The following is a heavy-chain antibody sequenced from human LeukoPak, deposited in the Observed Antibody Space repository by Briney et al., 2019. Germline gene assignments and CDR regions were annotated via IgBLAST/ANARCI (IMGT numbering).Heavy chain of an antibody. Sequence: GGSLRLSCAASGFTFSRYGMHWVRQAPGKGLEWVAVIWYDGTNEDYADSVKGRFAISRDSSKNTVHLQMSSLRTEDTAVYYCARQAQTPVTTYSIAGSVDYWGQGTLVTVSS. V-gene: IGHV3-33*01. J-gene: IGHJ4*02. CDR3: ARQAQTPVTTYSIAGSVDY. CDR1: GFTFSRYG. D-gene: IGHD4-17*01. CDR2: IWYDGTNE.